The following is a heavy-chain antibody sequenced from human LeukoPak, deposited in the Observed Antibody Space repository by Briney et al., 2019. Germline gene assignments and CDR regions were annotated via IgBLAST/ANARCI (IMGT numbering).Heavy chain of an antibody. Sequence: SVKVSCKASGGTFSSYAISWVRQAPGQGLEWMGGIIPIFGSASYAQKFQGRVTITADESTSTAYMELSSLRSEDTAVYYCARASHSGSYLGVDYWGQGTLVIVSS. J-gene: IGHJ4*02. CDR2: IIPIFGSA. D-gene: IGHD1-26*01. CDR3: ARASHSGSYLGVDY. V-gene: IGHV1-69*13. CDR1: GGTFSSYA.